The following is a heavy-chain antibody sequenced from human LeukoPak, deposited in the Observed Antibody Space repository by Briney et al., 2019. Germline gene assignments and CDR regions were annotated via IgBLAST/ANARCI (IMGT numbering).Heavy chain of an antibody. J-gene: IGHJ4*02. CDR2: IHHSGST. CDR1: GYSISSGYY. Sequence: SETLSLTCTVSGYSISSGYYWGWIRQSPGKGLEWIGTIHHSGSTNYNPSLKSRVTISVDTSKNQFSLKLSSVTAADTAVYYCARGYSSSWYFDYWGQGTLVTVSS. V-gene: IGHV4-38-2*02. CDR3: ARGYSSSWYFDY. D-gene: IGHD6-13*01.